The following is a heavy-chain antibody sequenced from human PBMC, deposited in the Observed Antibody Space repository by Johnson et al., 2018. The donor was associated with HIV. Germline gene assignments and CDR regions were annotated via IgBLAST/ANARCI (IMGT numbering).Heavy chain of an antibody. J-gene: IGHJ3*02. D-gene: IGHD5-24*01. CDR1: AFTFSSFA. V-gene: IGHV3-23*04. Sequence: EVQLVESGGGLVQPGGSLRLSCAASAFTFSSFAMSWVRQAPGKGLEWVSGISGSGGSTYYADSVKGRFTISRDNSKNTLYLQMNSLKVEDTAVYYCARRSGYGFDIWGQGTMVTVSS. CDR2: ISGSGGST. CDR3: ARRSGYGFDI.